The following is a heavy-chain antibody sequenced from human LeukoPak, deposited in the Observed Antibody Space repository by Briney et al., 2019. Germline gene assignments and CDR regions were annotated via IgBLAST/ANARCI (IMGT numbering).Heavy chain of an antibody. V-gene: IGHV1-46*01. CDR3: ARMYLDPEWVLSFFDF. J-gene: IGHJ5*01. CDR2: INPSGGST. CDR1: GYTFTSYY. D-gene: IGHD3-3*01. Sequence: ASVKVSCKASGYTFTSYYTHWVRQAPGQGLEWMGIINPSGGSTSYAQKFQGRVTMTRDTSTSTVYMELSSLRSDDTAVYYCARMYLDPEWVLSFFDFWGQGTLVTVSS.